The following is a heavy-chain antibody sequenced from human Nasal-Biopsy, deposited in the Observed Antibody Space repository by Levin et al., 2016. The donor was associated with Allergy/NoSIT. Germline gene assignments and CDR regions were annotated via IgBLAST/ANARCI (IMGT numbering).Heavy chain of an antibody. CDR3: AGDSNWANAMDV. CDR1: GFTFGTFN. CDR2: IRGGNYNK. Sequence: GGSLRLSCAASGFTFGTFNMNWVRQAPGKGLEWLSSIRGGNYNKNYADSVRGRFTISRDDARKSVYLQMDGLRPEDTAVYYCAGDSNWANAMDVWGQGTKVTVSS. D-gene: IGHD6-13*01. J-gene: IGHJ6*02. V-gene: IGHV3-21*01.